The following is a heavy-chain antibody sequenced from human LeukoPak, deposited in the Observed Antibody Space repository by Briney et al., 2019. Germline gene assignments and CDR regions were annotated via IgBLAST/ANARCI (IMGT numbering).Heavy chain of an antibody. V-gene: IGHV3-53*03. CDR1: GFTVSSNY. D-gene: IGHD3-10*01. CDR3: ARELFDFDY. CDR2: IYSGGST. J-gene: IGHJ4*02. Sequence: ESLKISCAASGFTVSSNYMSWVRQAPGKGLEWVSVIYSGGSTYYADSVKGRFTISRDNSKNTLYLQMNSLRAEDTAIYYCARELFDFDYWGQGTLVTVSS.